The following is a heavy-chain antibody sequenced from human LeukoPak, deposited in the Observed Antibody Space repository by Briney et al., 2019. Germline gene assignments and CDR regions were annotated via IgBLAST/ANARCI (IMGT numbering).Heavy chain of an antibody. CDR3: ARSKNVGYYYGSGSYYKNYFDY. D-gene: IGHD3-10*01. Sequence: SETLSLTCAVYGGSFSGYYWSWIRQPPGKGLEWIGEINHSGSTNYNPSLKSRVTISVDTSKNQFPLKLSSVTAADTAVYYCARSKNVGYYYGSGSYYKNYFDYWGQGTLVTVSS. CDR2: INHSGST. J-gene: IGHJ4*02. V-gene: IGHV4-34*01. CDR1: GGSFSGYY.